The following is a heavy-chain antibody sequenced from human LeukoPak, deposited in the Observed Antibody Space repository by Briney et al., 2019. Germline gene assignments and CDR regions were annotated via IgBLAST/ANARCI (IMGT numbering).Heavy chain of an antibody. CDR2: ISGSTGST. D-gene: IGHD6-19*01. CDR1: GFTFSSYA. J-gene: IGHJ6*03. Sequence: GGTLRLSCAASGFTFSSYAMNWVRQAPGKGLEWVSAISGSTGSTYYADSVKGRFTISRDNSNNTLYLQMNSLRAEDTAVYYCAKGAAGTNVYYYYYYMDVWGKGTTVTVSS. CDR3: AKGAAGTNVYYYYYYMDV. V-gene: IGHV3-23*01.